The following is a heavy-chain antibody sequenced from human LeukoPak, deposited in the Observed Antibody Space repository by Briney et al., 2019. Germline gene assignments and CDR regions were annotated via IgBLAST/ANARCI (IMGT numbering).Heavy chain of an antibody. CDR3: TRDRYREHSSWSDY. V-gene: IGHV3-49*03. CDR2: IRSKAYGGTT. CDR1: GFTFGDYA. Sequence: GGSLRLSCTASGFTFGDYAMSWFRQAPGKGLEWVGFIRSKAYGGTTEYAASVKGRFTISRDDSKSIAYLQMNSLKTEDTAVYYCTRDRYREHSSWSDYWGQGTLVTVSS. J-gene: IGHJ4*02. D-gene: IGHD6-13*01.